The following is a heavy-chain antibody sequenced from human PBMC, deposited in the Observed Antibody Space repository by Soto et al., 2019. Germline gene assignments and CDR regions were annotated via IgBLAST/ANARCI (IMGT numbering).Heavy chain of an antibody. CDR3: ASLRSRARDYYYYMDV. J-gene: IGHJ6*03. V-gene: IGHV4-39*01. CDR2: IYYSGST. Sequence: PSETLSLTCTVSGGSISSSSYYWGWIRQPPGKGLEWIGSIYYSGSTCYNPSLKSRVTISVDTSKNQFSLKLSSVTAADTAVYYCASLRSRARDYYYYMDVWGKGTTVTVAS. CDR1: GGSISSSSYY. D-gene: IGHD4-17*01.